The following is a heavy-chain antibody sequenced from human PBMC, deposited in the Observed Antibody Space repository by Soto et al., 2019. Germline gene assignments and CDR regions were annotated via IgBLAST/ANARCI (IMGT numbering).Heavy chain of an antibody. V-gene: IGHV1-2*04. CDR1: GYTFTGYY. Sequence: GASVKVSCKASGYTFTGYYMHWVRQAPGQGLEWMGWINPNSGGTNYAQKFQGWVTMTRDTSISTAYMELSRLRSDDTAVYYCARGGGPTIFGVVTHELDPWGQGTLVTVSS. J-gene: IGHJ5*02. CDR2: INPNSGGT. CDR3: ARGGGPTIFGVVTHELDP. D-gene: IGHD3-3*01.